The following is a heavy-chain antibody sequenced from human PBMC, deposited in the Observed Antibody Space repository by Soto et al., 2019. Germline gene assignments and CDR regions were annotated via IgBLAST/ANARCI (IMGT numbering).Heavy chain of an antibody. CDR1: GGSISSGGYY. CDR3: APDYYDSSGYLFGY. CDR2: IYYSGST. J-gene: IGHJ4*02. V-gene: IGHV4-31*02. Sequence: SETLSLTGTVSGGSISSGGYYLTWIRQHPGTGLELIGYIYYSGSTYFNPSLKSRVTISVDTSKNQFSLQLSPVTAAAPAVYYCAPDYYDSSGYLFGYSGQGTMVTVSS. D-gene: IGHD3-22*01.